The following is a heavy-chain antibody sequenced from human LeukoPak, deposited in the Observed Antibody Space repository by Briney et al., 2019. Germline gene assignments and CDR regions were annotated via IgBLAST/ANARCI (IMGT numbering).Heavy chain of an antibody. V-gene: IGHV1-2*02. CDR3: ARGRGTTMVRGVITNYFDL. CDR2: LDPNSGGT. D-gene: IGHD3-10*01. J-gene: IGHJ2*01. Sequence: ASVKVSYRASGYTFTAHYIHWVRQAPGQGLELMGWLDPNSGGTNYAQKFLGSVTMTGDTSINTAFMELSRLRSDDSAIYYCARGRGTTMVRGVITNYFDLWGRGSLVTVSS. CDR1: GYTFTAHY.